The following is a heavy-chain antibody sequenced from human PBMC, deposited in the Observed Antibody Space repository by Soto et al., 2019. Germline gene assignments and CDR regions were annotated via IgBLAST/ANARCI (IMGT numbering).Heavy chain of an antibody. CDR1: GYTFTSYA. D-gene: IGHD3-3*01. J-gene: IGHJ4*02. Sequence: ASVKVSCKASGYTFTSYAMHWVRQAPGQRLERKRWINAGNGNTKYSQKFQGRVTITRDTSASTAYMELSSLRSEDTALYYCASPTPYYDFWSGYRHFDYWGQGTLVTVSS. V-gene: IGHV1-3*01. CDR3: ASPTPYYDFWSGYRHFDY. CDR2: INAGNGNT.